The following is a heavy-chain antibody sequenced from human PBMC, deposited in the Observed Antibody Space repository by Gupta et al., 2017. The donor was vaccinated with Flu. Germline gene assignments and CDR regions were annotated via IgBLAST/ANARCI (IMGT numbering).Heavy chain of an antibody. CDR3: ARDGSSSWYYFDY. J-gene: IGHJ4*02. D-gene: IGHD6-13*01. Sequence: QVQLVESGGGVVQPGRSLRLSCAASGFTFSNYGMHWVRQAPGKGLEWVAVIWYDGSNKYYADSVKGRFTISRDNSKNTLYLQMNSLRAEDTAVYYCARDGSSSWYYFDYWGQGALVTVSS. V-gene: IGHV3-33*01. CDR2: IWYDGSNK. CDR1: GFTFSNYG.